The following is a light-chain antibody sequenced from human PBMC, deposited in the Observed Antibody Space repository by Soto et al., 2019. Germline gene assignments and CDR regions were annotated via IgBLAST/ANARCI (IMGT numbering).Light chain of an antibody. Sequence: EIVLTQSPATLSLSPGDRVTLSCRASQSVSEHLAWYQQSPGQAPSLVIYDASKRATGIPARFSGKGSGTDSTLTISSLEPEDFAVYYCHQRSVWPPVTFGGGTKVEIK. CDR1: QSVSEH. CDR2: DAS. V-gene: IGKV3-11*01. J-gene: IGKJ4*01. CDR3: HQRSVWPPVT.